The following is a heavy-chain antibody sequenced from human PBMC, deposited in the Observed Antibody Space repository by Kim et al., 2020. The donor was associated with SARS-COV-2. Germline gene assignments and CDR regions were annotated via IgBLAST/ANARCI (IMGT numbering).Heavy chain of an antibody. J-gene: IGHJ6*03. V-gene: IGHV4-59*08. CDR2: IYYSGST. CDR1: GGSISSYY. CDR3: ARLLRAVAGPYYYYYYLDV. D-gene: IGHD6-19*01. Sequence: SETLSLTCTVSGGSISSYYWSWIRQPPGKGLEWIGYIYYSGSTNYNPSLKSRVTISVDTSKNQFSLKLSSVTAADTAAYFCARLLRAVAGPYYYYYYLDV.